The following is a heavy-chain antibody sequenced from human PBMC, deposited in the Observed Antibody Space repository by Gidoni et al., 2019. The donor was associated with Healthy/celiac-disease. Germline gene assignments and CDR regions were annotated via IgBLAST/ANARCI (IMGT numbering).Heavy chain of an antibody. CDR1: GLTFDDYA. V-gene: IGHV3-43*02. Sequence: EVQLVESGGGVVQPGGSLRLSCADSGLTFDDYAMQWVSQAPGKGLEWVSLIIGDGGSTYYADSVKGRFTISSDNSKNSLYLQMNSLRTEDTALYYCAKDKRAEFWSGSFDYWGQGPLVTVSS. CDR2: IIGDGGST. CDR3: AKDKRAEFWSGSFDY. J-gene: IGHJ4*02. D-gene: IGHD3-3*01.